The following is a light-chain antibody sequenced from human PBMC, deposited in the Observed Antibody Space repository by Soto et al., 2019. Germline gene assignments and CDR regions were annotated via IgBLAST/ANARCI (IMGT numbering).Light chain of an antibody. V-gene: IGKV3D-15*01. CDR1: QGVSRK. CDR2: DAS. Sequence: DIYKAQSPATLSVAPGERVTFSCSTSQGVSRKLAWYQHKPGQAPRLLIYDASSRASNIPPRFSGSGSGTDFTLTISSLEPEDFAVYYCQQYNNWPPWTFGQGTKVDIK. J-gene: IGKJ1*01. CDR3: QQYNNWPPWT.